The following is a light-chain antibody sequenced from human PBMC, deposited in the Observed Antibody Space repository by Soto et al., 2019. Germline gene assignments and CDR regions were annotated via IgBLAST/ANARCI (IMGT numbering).Light chain of an antibody. V-gene: IGKV1-9*01. CDR2: AAS. J-gene: IGKJ1*01. CDR1: QGISSY. Sequence: IQLTQSPSSLSASVGDRVTITCRASQGISSYLAWYQQKPGKAPKLLIYAASTLESGVPSRFSGSGSGTEFTLTISSLQPDDFATYYCQQYDNWPWTFGQGTKVDIK. CDR3: QQYDNWPWT.